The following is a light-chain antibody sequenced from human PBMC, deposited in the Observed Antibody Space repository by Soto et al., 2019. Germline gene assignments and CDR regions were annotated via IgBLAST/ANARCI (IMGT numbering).Light chain of an antibody. CDR2: KAS. V-gene: IGKV1-5*03. CDR3: QQYDSYSPT. CDR1: QSISSW. J-gene: IGKJ1*01. Sequence: DIQMTQSPSTLSASVGDRVTITCRASQSISSWLAWYQQKTGKAPKLLIYKASSFESGVPSRFRGSGSGTEFTLTSSRVKPVACASYYCQQYDSYSPTFGQGKKVQIK.